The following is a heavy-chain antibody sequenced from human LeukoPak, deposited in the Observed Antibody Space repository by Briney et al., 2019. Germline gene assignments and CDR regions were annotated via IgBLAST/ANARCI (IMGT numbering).Heavy chain of an antibody. Sequence: SETLSLTCAVSGGSFSAYYWTWIRQPPGKGLEWIGEINHSGDTNYNPSLKSRLTISIDPSRNQVSLTLNSVTGADTAVYYCARGLKDSKRYYSYYCYMDVWGEGTKVTVS. D-gene: IGHD4-11*01. CDR1: GGSFSAYY. CDR2: INHSGDT. J-gene: IGHJ6*03. CDR3: ARGLKDSKRYYSYYCYMDV. V-gene: IGHV4-34*01.